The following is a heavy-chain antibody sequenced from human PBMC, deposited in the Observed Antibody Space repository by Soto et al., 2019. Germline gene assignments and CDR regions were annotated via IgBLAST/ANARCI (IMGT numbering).Heavy chain of an antibody. CDR3: ARDYSSSWVYCYYYMDV. J-gene: IGHJ6*03. Sequence: GGSLRLSCAASGFTFSDYYMSWIRQAPGKGLEWVSYISSSGSTIYYADSVKGRFTISRDNAKNSLYLQMNSLRAEDTSVYYCARDYSSSWVYCYYYMDVCGKGTTVTVPS. CDR1: GFTFSDYY. D-gene: IGHD6-13*01. CDR2: ISSSGSTI. V-gene: IGHV3-11*01.